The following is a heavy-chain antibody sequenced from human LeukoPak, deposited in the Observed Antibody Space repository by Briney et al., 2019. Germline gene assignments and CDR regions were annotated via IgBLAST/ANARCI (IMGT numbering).Heavy chain of an antibody. J-gene: IGHJ3*02. CDR3: AGDEGWTFDI. V-gene: IGHV3-7*01. D-gene: IGHD5-24*01. CDR2: IKQDGSVI. Sequence: GGSLRLSCVASGFSFSTHWMSWFRQAPGKGLEWVALIKQDGSVIHYVDSVKGRFTISRDNAKNSLSLQMNSLRADDTAVYYCAGDEGWTFDIWGPGTKVTVSS. CDR1: GFSFSTHW.